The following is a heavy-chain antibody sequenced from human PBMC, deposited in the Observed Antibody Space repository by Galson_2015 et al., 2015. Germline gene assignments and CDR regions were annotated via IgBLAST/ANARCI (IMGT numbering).Heavy chain of an antibody. D-gene: IGHD2-2*01. CDR2: IWSDGSNI. J-gene: IGHJ6*02. CDR3: AREDIVGVPPNCCCYYDMDV. CDR1: GFTFSSYG. Sequence: SLRLSCAASGFTFSSYGMHWARQAPGKGLVWVAVIWSDGSNIYYADSVKGRFTISRDNSKNTLYMQMNSLRAEDTAVYYCAREDIVGVPPNCCCYYDMDVWGQGTTVTVSS. V-gene: IGHV3-33*01.